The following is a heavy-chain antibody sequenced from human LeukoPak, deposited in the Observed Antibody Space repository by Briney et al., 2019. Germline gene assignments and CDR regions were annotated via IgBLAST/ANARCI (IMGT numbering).Heavy chain of an antibody. J-gene: IGHJ6*03. CDR2: MNPNDGNT. Sequence: ASVKVSCKASGYTFSSYDINWVRQATGQGLEWMGWMNPNDGNTGYAQKFQGRVTMTRDTSISTAYMELSSLRSEDTAVYYCARATTMVRGVIIYYYYYYMDVWGKGTTVTISS. V-gene: IGHV1-8*01. D-gene: IGHD3-10*01. CDR3: ARATTMVRGVIIYYYYYYMDV. CDR1: GYTFSSYD.